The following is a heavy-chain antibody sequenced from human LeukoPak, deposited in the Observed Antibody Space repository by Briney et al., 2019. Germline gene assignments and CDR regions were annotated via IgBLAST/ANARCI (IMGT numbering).Heavy chain of an antibody. D-gene: IGHD1-1*01. CDR1: GFTFSSYE. CDR2: ISTGASTI. CDR3: ARDGGSWDDADLDS. V-gene: IGHV3-48*03. J-gene: IGHJ5*01. Sequence: GGSLRLSCAASGFTFSSYEMNWVRQAPGKGLEWVSYISTGASTIYYADSVRGRFTISRDNAKNSLYLQMDSLRVEDTAVYYCARDGGSWDDADLDSGGQGTLVTVSS.